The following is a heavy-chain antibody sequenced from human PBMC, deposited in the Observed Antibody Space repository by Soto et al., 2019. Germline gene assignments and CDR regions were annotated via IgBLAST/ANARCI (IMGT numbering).Heavy chain of an antibody. J-gene: IGHJ6*02. CDR3: ARGRDGDDYVMDV. CDR1: GGTFSSYA. Sequence: QVQLVQSGAEVKKPGSSVKVSCKASGGTFSSYAISWVRQAPGQGLEWMGGIIPIVGIANYAQKFQGRVTITADESTSTAYMELSSLRLEDTAVYYCARGRDGDDYVMDVWGQGTTVIVSS. CDR2: IIPIVGIA. V-gene: IGHV1-69*12. D-gene: IGHD4-17*01.